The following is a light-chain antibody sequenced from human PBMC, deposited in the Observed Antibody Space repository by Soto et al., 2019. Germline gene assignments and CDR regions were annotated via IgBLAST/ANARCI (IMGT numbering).Light chain of an antibody. CDR3: SSYTSSSTDVV. Sequence: QSALTQPASVSGSPGQSITISCTGTSSDVGGYNYVSWYQHHPGKAPKFMIYDVSNRPSGVSNRFSGSKSGNTASLTISGLQAEDEADYFCSSYTSSSTDVVFGGGTKVTVL. CDR1: SSDVGGYNY. J-gene: IGLJ2*01. V-gene: IGLV2-14*03. CDR2: DVS.